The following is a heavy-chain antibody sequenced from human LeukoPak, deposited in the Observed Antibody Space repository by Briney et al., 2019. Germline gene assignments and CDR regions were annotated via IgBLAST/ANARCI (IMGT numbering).Heavy chain of an antibody. Sequence: GGALRLSCAASGFTFRDHYMEWVRQAPGKGLEWIGRIRGKANSYTTQYAASVKGRFTISSDDSKKSLYLQMNSLETEDTAVYYCARGQTGTTSYHYGMDVWGKGTTVTVSS. V-gene: IGHV3-72*01. D-gene: IGHD1-1*01. J-gene: IGHJ6*04. CDR1: GFTFRDHY. CDR3: ARGQTGTTSYHYGMDV. CDR2: IRGKANSYTT.